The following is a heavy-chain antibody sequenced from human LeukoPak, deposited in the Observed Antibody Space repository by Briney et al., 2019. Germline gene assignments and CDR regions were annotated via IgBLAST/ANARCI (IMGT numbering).Heavy chain of an antibody. CDR3: ARGFIRLRRPPWGLDY. D-gene: IGHD5-12*01. V-gene: IGHV1-69*13. CDR2: IIPIFGTA. J-gene: IGHJ4*02. Sequence: GASVKVSCKASGGTFSSYAISWVRQAPGQGLEWMGGIIPIFGTANYAQKFQGRVTITADESTSTAYMELSSLRSEDTAVYYCARGFIRLRRPPWGLDYWGQGTLVTVSS. CDR1: GGTFSSYA.